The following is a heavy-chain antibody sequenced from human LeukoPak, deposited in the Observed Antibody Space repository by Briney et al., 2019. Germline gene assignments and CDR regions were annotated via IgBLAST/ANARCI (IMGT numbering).Heavy chain of an antibody. Sequence: ETLSLTCTVSGGSISSYYMSWVRQAPGKGLEWVSVIYSSGSTYYADSVKGRFTISRDNSKNTLHLQMNTLRAEDTAVYYCASRIATAGSVDYWGQGTLVTVSS. J-gene: IGHJ4*02. CDR3: ASRIATAGSVDY. D-gene: IGHD6-13*01. CDR2: IYSSGST. CDR1: GGSISSYY. V-gene: IGHV3-53*01.